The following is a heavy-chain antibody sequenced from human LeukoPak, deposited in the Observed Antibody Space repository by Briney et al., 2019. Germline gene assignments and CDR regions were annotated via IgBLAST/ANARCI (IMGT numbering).Heavy chain of an antibody. D-gene: IGHD1-26*01. CDR3: VRDPSEVGAL. J-gene: IGHJ4*02. Sequence: ASVKVSCKASGYTFTGYYMHWVRQAPGQGLEWMGWINPNNGGTNYAQKFQGRVTTTSDTSISTAYMELSRLRSDDTAVYYCVRDPSEVGALWGQGSLVTVSS. CDR1: GYTFTGYY. V-gene: IGHV1-2*02. CDR2: INPNNGGT.